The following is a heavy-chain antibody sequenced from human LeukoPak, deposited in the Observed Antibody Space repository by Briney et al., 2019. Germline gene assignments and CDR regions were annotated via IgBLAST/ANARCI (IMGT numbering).Heavy chain of an antibody. Sequence: KPSETLSLSCGVYSGSFSGYYWSWIRQPPGKGLEWIGEINPRGSTNYNPSLKSRVTLSADTSKNQFSLTLNSVTAADTAVYYCARRRLGYYFDYWGQGTLVTVSS. V-gene: IGHV4-34*01. J-gene: IGHJ4*02. CDR1: SGSFSGYY. CDR2: INPRGST. D-gene: IGHD5-24*01. CDR3: ARRRLGYYFDY.